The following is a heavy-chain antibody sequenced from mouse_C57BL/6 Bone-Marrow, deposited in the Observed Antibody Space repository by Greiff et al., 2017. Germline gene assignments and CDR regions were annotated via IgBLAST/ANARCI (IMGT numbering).Heavy chain of an antibody. J-gene: IGHJ3*01. CDR1: GFNIKDDY. CDR2: IDPENGDT. CDR3: TRYGSWFAY. V-gene: IGHV14-4*01. D-gene: IGHD1-1*01. Sequence: EVKLVESGAELVRPGASVKLSCTASGFNIKDDYMHWVKQRPEQGLEWIGWIDPENGDTEYASKFQGKATITADTSSNTAYLQLSSLTSEDTAVYYCTRYGSWFAYWGQGTLVTVSA.